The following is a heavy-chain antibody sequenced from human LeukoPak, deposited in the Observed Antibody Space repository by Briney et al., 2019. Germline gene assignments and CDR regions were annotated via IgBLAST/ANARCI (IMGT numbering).Heavy chain of an antibody. Sequence: PSETLSLTCTVSGYSISSGYHWGWIRPPPGKGLEWIGSIYHSGSTYYNPSLKSRVTISVDTSKNQFSLKLSSVTAADTAVYFCARGPYSYDSSVAFDIWGQGTMVTVSS. CDR3: ARGPYSYDSSVAFDI. CDR2: IYHSGST. CDR1: GYSISSGYH. D-gene: IGHD3-22*01. J-gene: IGHJ3*02. V-gene: IGHV4-38-2*02.